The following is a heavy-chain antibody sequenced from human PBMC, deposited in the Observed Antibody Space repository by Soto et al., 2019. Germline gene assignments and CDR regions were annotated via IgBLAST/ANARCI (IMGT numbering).Heavy chain of an antibody. J-gene: IGHJ4*02. Sequence: SLRLSCAASGFTFSSYAMSWVRQAPGMGLEWVSTISGSGGGTYYADSMKGRFTISRDNSKNTLYLQMYSLRVEDTAVYYCARESDHWGQGTLVTVSS. CDR1: GFTFSSYA. V-gene: IGHV3-23*01. CDR2: ISGSGGGT. CDR3: ARESDH.